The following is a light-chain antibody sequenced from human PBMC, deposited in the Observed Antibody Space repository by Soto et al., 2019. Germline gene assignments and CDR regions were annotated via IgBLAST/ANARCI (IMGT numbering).Light chain of an antibody. V-gene: IGKV3-20*01. CDR1: QSVSSSY. CDR3: QQYGSSPWK. Sequence: EVVMTQSPATLSVSPGERATLSYRASQSVSSSYLAWYQQKPGRAPRLLIYGASSRATGIPDRFSGSGSGTDFTLTISRLEPEDFAVYYCQQYGSSPWKFGQGTKVDI. CDR2: GAS. J-gene: IGKJ1*01.